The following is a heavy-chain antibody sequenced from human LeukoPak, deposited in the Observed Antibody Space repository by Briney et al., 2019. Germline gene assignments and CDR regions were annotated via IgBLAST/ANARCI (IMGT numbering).Heavy chain of an antibody. CDR3: VRDQGYGSAMM. CDR2: INTNSGNP. V-gene: IGHV7-4-1*02. Sequence: ASVKVSCKASGYSLTTYDMSWVRQAPGQGLEWMGCINTNSGNPTYAQAFTGRCVFSLDTSVSTTYLEINSLRADDTAVYYCVRDQGYGSAMMWGQGTLVTVSS. CDR1: GYSLTTYD. D-gene: IGHD3-10*01. J-gene: IGHJ4*02.